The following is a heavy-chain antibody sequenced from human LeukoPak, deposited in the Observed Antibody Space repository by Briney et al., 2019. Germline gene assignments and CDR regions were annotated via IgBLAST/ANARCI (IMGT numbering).Heavy chain of an antibody. CDR1: GYTFTSYG. CDR2: ISAYNGNT. Sequence: ASVKVSCKASGYTFTSYGISWVRQAPGQGLEWMGWISAYNGNTNYAQKLQGRVTMTTDTSTSTAYMELRSLRSDDTAVYYCARDPTSGYGDYSPGDYWFDPWGQGTLVTVSS. D-gene: IGHD4-17*01. J-gene: IGHJ5*02. V-gene: IGHV1-18*01. CDR3: ARDPTSGYGDYSPGDYWFDP.